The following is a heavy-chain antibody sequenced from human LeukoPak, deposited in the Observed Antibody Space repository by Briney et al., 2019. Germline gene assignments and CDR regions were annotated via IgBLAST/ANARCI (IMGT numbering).Heavy chain of an antibody. D-gene: IGHD4-23*01. CDR2: ISYTGIT. V-gene: IGHV4-59*08. J-gene: IGHJ3*01. CDR3: ARRDYSGILPYAFDV. Sequence: SETLSLTCVVSGGFISGYHWGWIRQPPGRGLEWIGYISYTGITRDHPSRRSRVFMSVDTSKNQFSLRLSSVTAADTAVYFCARRDYSGILPYAFDVWGQGTLVAVSS. CDR1: GGFISGYH.